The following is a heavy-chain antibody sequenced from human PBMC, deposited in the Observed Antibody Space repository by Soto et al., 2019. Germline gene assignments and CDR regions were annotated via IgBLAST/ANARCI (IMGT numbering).Heavy chain of an antibody. V-gene: IGHV1-69*01. Sequence: QVQLVQSGAEVKKPGSSLKVSCKTSGGTFSSYAISWVRQDPGQGLEWMGGIIPIFGTANYAQKFQGRVTITADESTSTAYMELSSLRSEDTAVYYCAGSRDRDGYNFGYWGQGTLVTVSS. D-gene: IGHD5-12*01. CDR1: GGTFSSYA. J-gene: IGHJ4*02. CDR3: AGSRDRDGYNFGY. CDR2: IIPIFGTA.